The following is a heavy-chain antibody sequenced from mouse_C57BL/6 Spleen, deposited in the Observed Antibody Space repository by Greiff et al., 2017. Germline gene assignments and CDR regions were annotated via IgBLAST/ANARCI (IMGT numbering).Heavy chain of an antibody. CDR3: ARIGYSRVVDG. J-gene: IGHJ1*03. Sequence: VQLQQSGPELVKPGASVKISCKASGYAFSSSWMNWVKQRPGKGLEWIGRIYPGDGDTNYNGKFKGKATLTADKSSSTAYMQLSSLTAEDSAVYFCARIGYSRVVDGWGTGTTVTVSS. CDR1: GYAFSSSW. D-gene: IGHD2-3*01. V-gene: IGHV1-82*01. CDR2: IYPGDGDT.